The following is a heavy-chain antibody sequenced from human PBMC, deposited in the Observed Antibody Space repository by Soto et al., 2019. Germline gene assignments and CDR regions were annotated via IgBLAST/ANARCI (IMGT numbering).Heavy chain of an antibody. J-gene: IGHJ4*02. CDR2: IIPSFGTT. D-gene: IGHD1-26*01. CDR3: ARDLGDGSDY. CDR1: GGTLSCYA. Sequence: QVQLVQSGAEVKKPGSSVKVSCKASGGTLSCYAMSWVRQAPGQGLEWMGGIIPSFGTTNYAQNFQGRVTITADESTRTTYLGLSSLRSEDTAVYYCARDLGDGSDYWGQGTLVIVSS. V-gene: IGHV1-69*12.